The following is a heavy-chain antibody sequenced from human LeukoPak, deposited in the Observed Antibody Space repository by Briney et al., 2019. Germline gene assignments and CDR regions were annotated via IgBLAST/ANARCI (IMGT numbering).Heavy chain of an antibody. D-gene: IGHD3-22*01. V-gene: IGHV4-34*01. CDR2: INHSGST. J-gene: IGHJ4*02. Sequence: SETLSLTCAVYGGSFSGYYWSWIRQPPGKGLEWIGEINHSGSTNYNPSLKSRVTISVDTSKNQFSLKLSSVTAADTAVYYCARGRNYDSSGYLRWGQGTLVTVSS. CDR3: ARGRNYDSSGYLR. CDR1: GGSFSGYY.